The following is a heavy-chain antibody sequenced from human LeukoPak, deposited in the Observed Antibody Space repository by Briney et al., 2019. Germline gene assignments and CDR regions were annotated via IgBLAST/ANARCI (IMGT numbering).Heavy chain of an antibody. CDR2: ISSNGGST. Sequence: GGSLRLSCAASGFTLSRYGMHWVRQAPGKGLEYVSGISSNGGSTNYADSVKGRFTISRDNSKNTLHLQMSSLRAEDTAVYYCVKGYCSSISCSLIDYGGQGTLVTVSS. CDR1: GFTLSRYG. D-gene: IGHD2-2*01. V-gene: IGHV3-64D*06. J-gene: IGHJ4*02. CDR3: VKGYCSSISCSLIDY.